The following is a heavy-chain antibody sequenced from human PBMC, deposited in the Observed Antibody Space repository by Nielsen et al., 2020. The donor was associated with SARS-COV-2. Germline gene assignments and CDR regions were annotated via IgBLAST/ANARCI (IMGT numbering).Heavy chain of an antibody. D-gene: IGHD2-2*01. V-gene: IGHV4-59*08. CDR2: IYYSGST. Sequence: SETLPLTCTVSGGSISSYYWSWIRQPPGKGLEWIGYIYYSGSTNYNPSLKSRVTISVDTSKNQFSLKLSSVTAADTAVYYCARRVTVVPAAPFFDAFDIWGQGTMVTVSS. CDR1: GGSISSYY. CDR3: ARRVTVVPAAPFFDAFDI. J-gene: IGHJ3*02.